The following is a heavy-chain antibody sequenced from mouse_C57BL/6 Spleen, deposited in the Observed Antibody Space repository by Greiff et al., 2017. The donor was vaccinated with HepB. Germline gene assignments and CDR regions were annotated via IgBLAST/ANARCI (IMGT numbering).Heavy chain of an antibody. CDR2: IDPENGDT. V-gene: IGHV14-4*01. Sequence: VQLQQSGAELVRPGASVKLSCTASGFNIKDDYMHRVKQRPEQGLEWIGWIDPENGDTEYASKFQGKATITADTSSNTAYLQLSSLTSEDTAVYYCTTGYYSNYLDYWGQGTTLTVSS. J-gene: IGHJ2*01. CDR1: GFNIKDDY. D-gene: IGHD2-5*01. CDR3: TTGYYSNYLDY.